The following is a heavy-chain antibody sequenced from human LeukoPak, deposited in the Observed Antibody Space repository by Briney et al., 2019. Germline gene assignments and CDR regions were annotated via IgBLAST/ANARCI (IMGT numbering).Heavy chain of an antibody. D-gene: IGHD1-26*01. CDR1: VGSISSYY. J-gene: IGHJ4*02. CDR3: ARGGAAWELGYFDY. CDR2: IYTSGST. V-gene: IGHV4-4*07. Sequence: SETLSLTCTVSVGSISSYYWSWVRQPAGKGLEWIGRIYTSGSTNYNPSLKSRVTLSVDTSKNQFSLKLSSVTAAGTAVYYCARGGAAWELGYFDYWGQGTLVTVSS.